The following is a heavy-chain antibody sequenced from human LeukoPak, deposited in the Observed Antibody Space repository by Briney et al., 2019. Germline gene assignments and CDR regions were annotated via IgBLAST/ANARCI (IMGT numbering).Heavy chain of an antibody. CDR3: ARGVEYSSSSGLGY. D-gene: IGHD6-6*01. V-gene: IGHV4-59*01. J-gene: IGHJ4*02. CDR2: IYYSGST. Sequence: SETLSLTCTVSGGSISSYYWSWVRQPPGKGLEWVGYIYYSGSTNYNPSLKSRVTISVDTSKNQFSLKLSSVTAADTAVYYCARGVEYSSSSGLGYWGQGTLVTVSS. CDR1: GGSISSYY.